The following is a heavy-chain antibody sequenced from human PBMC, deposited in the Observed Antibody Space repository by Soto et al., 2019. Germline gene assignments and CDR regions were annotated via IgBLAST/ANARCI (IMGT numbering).Heavy chain of an antibody. D-gene: IGHD1-7*01. CDR3: ARELETGTILFNNYYYGMDV. V-gene: IGHV1-69*13. J-gene: IGHJ6*02. CDR2: IIPIFGTA. CDR1: GGTFSSYA. Sequence: GASVKVSCKASGGTFSSYAISWVRQAPGQGLEWMGGIIPIFGTANYAQKFQGRVTITADESTSTAYMELSSLRSEETAVYYCARELETGTILFNNYYYGMDVWGQGTTVTVSS.